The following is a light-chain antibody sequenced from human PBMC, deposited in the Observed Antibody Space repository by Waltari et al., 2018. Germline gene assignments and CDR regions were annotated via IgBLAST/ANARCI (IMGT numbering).Light chain of an antibody. CDR3: QQYYSYLS. V-gene: IGKV1-8*01. Sequence: AIRMTQSPSSLSAPTGDRVTITCRASQGISSYLAWYQQKPGKAPKLLIYAASTLQSGVPSRFSGSGSGTDFTLTISCLQSEDFATYYCQQYYSYLSFGPGTKVDIK. CDR1: QGISSY. CDR2: AAS. J-gene: IGKJ3*01.